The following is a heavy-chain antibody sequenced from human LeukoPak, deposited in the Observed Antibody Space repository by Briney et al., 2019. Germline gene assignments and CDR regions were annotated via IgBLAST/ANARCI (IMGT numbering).Heavy chain of an antibody. CDR3: AKDRPNYYGSNGHYYRRDGDY. V-gene: IGHV3-23*01. CDR1: GFTFSSYA. D-gene: IGHD3-22*01. Sequence: GGSLRLSCAASGFTFSSYAMSWLRQSTGKGLEWVSSTSGDGGAAYYSNSVKGRFTISRDNSRNTLYLQMNSLRAEDTAVYYCAKDRPNYYGSNGHYYRRDGDYWGQGTLVTVSS. J-gene: IGHJ4*02. CDR2: TSGDGGAA.